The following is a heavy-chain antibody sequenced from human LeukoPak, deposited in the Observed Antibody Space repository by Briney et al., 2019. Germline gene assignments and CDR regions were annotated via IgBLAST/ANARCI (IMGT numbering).Heavy chain of an antibody. V-gene: IGHV3-23*01. D-gene: IGHD1-20*01. J-gene: IGHJ4*02. CDR3: AKDLTGTIDY. Sequence: PGESLRLSCAASGFTFSSYAMSWVRQAPGKGLEWVSAISGSGTNTYYADSVKGRFTISRDNSKNSLYLQMTSLRAEDTALYYCAKDLTGTIDYWGQGTLVTVSS. CDR2: ISGSGTNT. CDR1: GFTFSSYA.